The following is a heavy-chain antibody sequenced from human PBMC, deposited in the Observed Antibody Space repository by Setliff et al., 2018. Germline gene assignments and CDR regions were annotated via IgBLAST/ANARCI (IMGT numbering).Heavy chain of an antibody. J-gene: IGHJ5*02. D-gene: IGHD6-19*01. Sequence: PSETLSLTCTVSGGSISSYYWSWIRQPPGKGLEWIGYIYYSGSTNYNPSLKRRVTMSVDTSKNQFSLKLTSVTAADTAMYYCARDTSSDWAAWFDPWSQGILVTVS. CDR2: IYYSGST. CDR1: GGSISSYY. CDR3: ARDTSSDWAAWFDP. V-gene: IGHV4-59*12.